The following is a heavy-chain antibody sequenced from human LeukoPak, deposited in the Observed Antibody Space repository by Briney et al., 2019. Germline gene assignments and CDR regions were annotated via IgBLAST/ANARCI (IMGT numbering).Heavy chain of an antibody. CDR3: AKEPLYSSRAVDY. V-gene: IGHV3-23*01. D-gene: IGHD6-13*01. Sequence: GGSLRLSCAASGFTFSTYAMSWVRQAPGQGLEWVSGISDSGGNTYYADSVKGRFTISRDNSKNTLYLQMNSLRAEDTAVYYCAKEPLYSSRAVDYWGQGTLVTVSS. CDR2: ISDSGGNT. J-gene: IGHJ4*02. CDR1: GFTFSTYA.